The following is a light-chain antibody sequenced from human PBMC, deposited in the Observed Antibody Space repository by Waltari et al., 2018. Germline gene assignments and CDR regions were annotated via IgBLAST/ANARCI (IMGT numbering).Light chain of an antibody. J-gene: IGKJ2*01. CDR1: QSVSYSSDTKNC. Sequence: DIVMTQSPDSLPVSLGERATFNCKSSQSVSYSSDTKNCLAWYQQKPGQPPRLLIYGASTRESGVPDRFSGSGSGTDFSLTISSLQAEDVAVYYCHQYCSMPYTFGQGTKLEIK. CDR3: HQYCSMPYT. CDR2: GAS. V-gene: IGKV4-1*01.